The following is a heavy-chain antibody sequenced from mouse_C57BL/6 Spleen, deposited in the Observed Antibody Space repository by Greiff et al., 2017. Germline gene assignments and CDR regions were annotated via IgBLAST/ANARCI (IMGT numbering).Heavy chain of an antibody. CDR2: IHPNSGST. CDR1: GYTFTSYW. Sequence: VQLQQPGAELVKPGASVKLSCKASGYTFTSYWMHWVKQRPGQGLEWIGMIHPNSGSTNYNEKFKSKATLTVDKSSSTAYMQLSSLTSEDSAVYYCAGGIYDGYYTLYYYAMDYWGQGTSVTVSS. CDR3: AGGIYDGYYTLYYYAMDY. J-gene: IGHJ4*01. D-gene: IGHD2-3*01. V-gene: IGHV1-64*01.